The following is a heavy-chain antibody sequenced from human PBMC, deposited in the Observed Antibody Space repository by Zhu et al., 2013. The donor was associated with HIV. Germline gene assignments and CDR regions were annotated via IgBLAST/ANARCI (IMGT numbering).Heavy chain of an antibody. CDR3: ARGMQWIQLWLPPTFDY. CDR1: GYTFTGYY. D-gene: IGHD5-18*01. Sequence: QVQLVQSGAEVKKPGASVKVSCKASGYTFTGYYMHWVRQAPGQGLEWMGWINPNSGGTNYAQKFQGWVTMTRDTSISTAYMELSRLRSDDTAVYYCARGMQWIQLWLPPTFDYWGQGTLVTVSS. J-gene: IGHJ4*02. V-gene: IGHV1-2*04. CDR2: INPNSGGT.